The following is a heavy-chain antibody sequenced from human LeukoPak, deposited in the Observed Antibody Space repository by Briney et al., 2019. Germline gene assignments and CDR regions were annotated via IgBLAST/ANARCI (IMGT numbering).Heavy chain of an antibody. V-gene: IGHV4-34*01. CDR3: ARHTRITIFGVVNPFDY. CDR2: INHSGST. J-gene: IGHJ4*02. D-gene: IGHD3-3*01. CDR1: GGSFSGYY. Sequence: PSETLSLTCAVYGGSFSGYYWSWIRQPPGKGLEWIGEINHSGSTNYNPSLKSRVTISVDTSKNQFSLKLSSVTAADTAVYYCARHTRITIFGVVNPFDYWGQGTLVTVSS.